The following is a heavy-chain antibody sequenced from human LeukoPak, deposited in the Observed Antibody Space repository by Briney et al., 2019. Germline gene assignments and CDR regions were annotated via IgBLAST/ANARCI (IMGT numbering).Heavy chain of an antibody. J-gene: IGHJ4*02. Sequence: ASVKVSCKASGYTFSGYYIHWVRQAPGQGLEWMGWINPNSGDTNYAQKFQGRVTMARDASISTAYMELRSLRSDDTAVYYCARDEVGAITPTLDYWGQGTLVTVSS. D-gene: IGHD1-26*01. V-gene: IGHV1-2*02. CDR2: INPNSGDT. CDR1: GYTFSGYY. CDR3: ARDEVGAITPTLDY.